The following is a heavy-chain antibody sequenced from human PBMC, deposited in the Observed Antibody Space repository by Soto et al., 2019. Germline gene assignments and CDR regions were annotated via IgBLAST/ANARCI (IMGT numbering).Heavy chain of an antibody. CDR1: GFTFSSYG. J-gene: IGHJ4*02. CDR2: ISYDGSNK. CDR3: AKDETYYYDSSGYFGPTTFDY. V-gene: IGHV3-30*18. D-gene: IGHD3-22*01. Sequence: PGGSLRLSCAASGFTFSSYGMHWVRQAPGKGLEWVAVISYDGSNKYYADSVKGRFTISRDNSKNTLYLQMNSLRAEDTAVYYCAKDETYYYDSSGYFGPTTFDYWGQGTRVTVSA.